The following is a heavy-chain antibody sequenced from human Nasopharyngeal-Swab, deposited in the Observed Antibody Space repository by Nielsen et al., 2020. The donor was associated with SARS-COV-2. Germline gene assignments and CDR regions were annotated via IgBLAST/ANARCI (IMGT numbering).Heavy chain of an antibody. CDR1: GSSFTSYW. Sequence: GESLKISCKGSGSSFTSYWIGWVRQMPGKGLEWMGIIYPGDSDTRYSPSFQGQVTISADKSISTAYLQWSSLKASDTAMYYCARQGGPDIVVVPAAGGDYWGQGTLVTVSS. CDR2: IYPGDSDT. V-gene: IGHV5-51*01. J-gene: IGHJ4*02. D-gene: IGHD2-2*01. CDR3: ARQGGPDIVVVPAAGGDY.